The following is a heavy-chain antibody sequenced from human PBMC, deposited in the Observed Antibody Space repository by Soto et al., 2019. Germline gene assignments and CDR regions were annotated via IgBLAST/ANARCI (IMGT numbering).Heavy chain of an antibody. CDR1: GFTFNTYW. V-gene: IGHV3-7*01. CDR2: IKEDGSDK. Sequence: PGGSLRLTCLASGFTFNTYWMSWVRQAPGKGLEWVANIKEDGSDKYYVDPVKGRFTISRDNAKNLLYLQMNSLGAGDTAMYYCARFTRGSSGDYWGQGTLVTVSS. CDR3: ARFTRGSSGDY. J-gene: IGHJ4*02. D-gene: IGHD6-25*01.